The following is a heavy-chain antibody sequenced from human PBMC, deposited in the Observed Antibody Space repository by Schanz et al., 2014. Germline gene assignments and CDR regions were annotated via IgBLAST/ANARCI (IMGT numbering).Heavy chain of an antibody. CDR2: ISGSGGST. CDR3: ARGLIAAAGGAFDY. V-gene: IGHV3-23*04. D-gene: IGHD6-13*01. Sequence: EVQLVESGGGLVQPGGSLRLSCTASGFTFDKYAMHWVRQAPGKGLEWVSAISGSGGSTDYADSVTGRFTISRDNAKNTLYLQMNSLRADDTAVYYCARGLIAAAGGAFDYWGQGTLVTVSS. J-gene: IGHJ4*02. CDR1: GFTFDKYA.